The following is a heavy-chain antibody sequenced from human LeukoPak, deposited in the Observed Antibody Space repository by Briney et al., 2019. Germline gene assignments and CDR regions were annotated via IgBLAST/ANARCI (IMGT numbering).Heavy chain of an antibody. D-gene: IGHD2-8*01. J-gene: IGHJ4*02. V-gene: IGHV3-48*01. CDR2: ISSSSSTI. CDR1: GFTFSSYS. CDR3: ALKNNGYFDY. Sequence: PGGSLRLSCAASGFTFSSYSMNWVRQAPGKGLEWVSYISSSSSTIYYADSVKGRFTISRDNAKNSLYLQMNSLRAEDTAVYYCALKNNGYFDYWGRGTLVTVSS.